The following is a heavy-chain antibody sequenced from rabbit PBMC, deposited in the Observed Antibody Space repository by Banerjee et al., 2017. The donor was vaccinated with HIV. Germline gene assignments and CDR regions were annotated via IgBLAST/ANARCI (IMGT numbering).Heavy chain of an antibody. J-gene: IGHJ2*01. Sequence: QSLEESGGDLVKPGASLTLTCTASRFSFSSSDYMCWVRQAPGKGLEWIGCIGTDSDGYTYYPNWAKGRFTISKTSSTTVTLQMTSLTAADTATYFCARRHADGFGTYTFDPWGPGTLVTVS. D-gene: IGHD7-1*01. CDR3: ARRHADGFGTYTFDP. CDR2: IGTDSDGYT. CDR1: RFSFSSSDY. V-gene: IGHV1S40*01.